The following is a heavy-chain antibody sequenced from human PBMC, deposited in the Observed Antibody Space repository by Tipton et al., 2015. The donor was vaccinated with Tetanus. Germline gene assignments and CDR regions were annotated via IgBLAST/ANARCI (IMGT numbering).Heavy chain of an antibody. Sequence: QSGAEVKKPGASVKVSYKASGYTFTSYGLNWVRKAAGRGFEWMGWLNPKSGSAAYAPRFQGRVTMTTNTSITTAFMEVASLTYEDTAVYHCASGSSIRHGLDVWGHGTSVTVSS. D-gene: IGHD2-2*01. CDR1: GYTFTSYG. J-gene: IGHJ6*02. V-gene: IGHV1-8*02. CDR2: LNPKSGSA. CDR3: ASGSSIRHGLDV.